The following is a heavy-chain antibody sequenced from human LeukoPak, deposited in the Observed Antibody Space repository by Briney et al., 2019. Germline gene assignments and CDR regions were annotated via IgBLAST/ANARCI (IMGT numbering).Heavy chain of an antibody. V-gene: IGHV3-7*05. Sequence: GGSLRLSCAASGFSFSTSWMNWVRLAPGKGPEWVAYIKGDGSEKNYVDSVTGRFTISRDNAKNPLYLQMDSLRVEDTAVYYCARGGVSRAAFDVWGQGTMVTVSS. J-gene: IGHJ3*01. CDR2: IKGDGSEK. CDR1: GFSFSTSW. CDR3: ARGGVSRAAFDV.